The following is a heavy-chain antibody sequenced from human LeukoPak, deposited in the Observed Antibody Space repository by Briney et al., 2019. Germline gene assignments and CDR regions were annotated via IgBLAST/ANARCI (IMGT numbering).Heavy chain of an antibody. CDR3: AKVGCGGDCYSGYYGMDV. J-gene: IGHJ6*02. D-gene: IGHD2-21*02. V-gene: IGHV3-30*18. Sequence: GGSLRLSCAASGFTFSSYGMHWVRQAPGKGLEWVAVISYDGSNKYYADSVKGRFTISRDNSKNTLYLQMNSLRAEDTAVYYCAKVGCGGDCYSGYYGMDVWGQGTTVTVSS. CDR2: ISYDGSNK. CDR1: GFTFSSYG.